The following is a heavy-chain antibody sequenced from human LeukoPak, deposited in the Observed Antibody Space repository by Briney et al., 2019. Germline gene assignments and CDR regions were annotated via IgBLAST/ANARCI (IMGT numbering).Heavy chain of an antibody. J-gene: IGHJ4*02. Sequence: PSETLSLTCVVSGYSISSGFYWGWIRQPPGKGLEWIGSIYHNGSTYYNPSLKSRVTISVDTSKNQFSLKLSSVTAADTAVYFCARGEYSGSYYYSDYWGQGTQVTVSS. CDR2: IYHNGST. CDR3: ARGEYSGSYYYSDY. V-gene: IGHV4-38-2*01. CDR1: GYSISSGFY. D-gene: IGHD1-26*01.